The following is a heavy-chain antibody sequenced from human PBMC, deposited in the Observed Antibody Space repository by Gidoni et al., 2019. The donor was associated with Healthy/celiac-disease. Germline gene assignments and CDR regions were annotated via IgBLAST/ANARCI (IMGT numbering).Heavy chain of an antibody. D-gene: IGHD3-22*01. Sequence: QVQLVQSGAEVKKPGASVKVSCKASGYTFTSYYMHWVRQAPGQGLEWMGIINPSGGSTSYAQKFQGRVTMTRDTSTSTVYMELSSLRSEDTAVYYCAREAPPGYDSSGYVIWGQGTMVTVSS. CDR3: AREAPPGYDSSGYVI. CDR2: INPSGGST. CDR1: GYTFTSYY. J-gene: IGHJ3*02. V-gene: IGHV1-46*01.